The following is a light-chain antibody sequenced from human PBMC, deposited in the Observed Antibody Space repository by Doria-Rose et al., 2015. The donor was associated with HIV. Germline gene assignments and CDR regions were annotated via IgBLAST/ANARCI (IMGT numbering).Light chain of an antibody. Sequence: VLTQSPGTLSLPPGERATLSCRASQSFSSTYLAWYQQKPGQAPSLLIYDGSTRATGIPDRFSASGSGIDFTLTINRLEPEDFALYYCHQYGTSWTFGQGTKVGI. CDR2: DGS. V-gene: IGKV3-20*01. CDR1: QSFSSTY. CDR3: HQYGTSWT. J-gene: IGKJ1*01.